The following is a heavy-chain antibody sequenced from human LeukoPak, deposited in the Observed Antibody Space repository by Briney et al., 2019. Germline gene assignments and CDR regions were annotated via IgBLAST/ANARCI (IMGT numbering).Heavy chain of an antibody. V-gene: IGHV4-34*01. Sequence: SETLSLTCAVYGGSFSGYYWSWIRQPPGKGLEWIGEINHSGSTNYNPSLKSRVTISVDTSKNQFSLKLSSVTAADTAVYYCARAPTVTTRGEFDYWGQGTLVTVSS. J-gene: IGHJ4*02. CDR2: INHSGST. CDR3: ARAPTVTTRGEFDY. CDR1: GGSFSGYY. D-gene: IGHD4-17*01.